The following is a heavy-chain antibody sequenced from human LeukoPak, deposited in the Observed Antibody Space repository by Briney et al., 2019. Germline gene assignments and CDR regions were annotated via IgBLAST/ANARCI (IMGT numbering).Heavy chain of an antibody. CDR3: AKGIAVTGTYYGMDV. V-gene: IGHV3-9*01. CDR2: ITWNSGSI. CDR1: GFTFDDYG. Sequence: GGSLRLSCAGSGFTFDDYGRHWVRQAPGKGLEWVSGITWNSGSIDYADSVERRFTISRDNDKHALYLQMNSLRAEDTALYFCAKGIAVTGTYYGMDVWGQGTKVTVSS. J-gene: IGHJ6*02. D-gene: IGHD6-19*01.